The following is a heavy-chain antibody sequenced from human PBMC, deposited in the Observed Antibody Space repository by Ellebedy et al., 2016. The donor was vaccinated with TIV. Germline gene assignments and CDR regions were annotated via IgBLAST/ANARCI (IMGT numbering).Heavy chain of an antibody. CDR1: GYSFTNYW. CDR2: IDPSDSYT. D-gene: IGHD3-10*01. Sequence: PGGSLRLSCNVSGYSFTNYWISWVRQMPGKGLEWLGKIDPSDSYTRYSPSFQGHITMSTDKSISVAYLQWSSLQASDTALYYCVRHLGSGGDFDYWGQGTLLTVSS. CDR3: VRHLGSGGDFDY. V-gene: IGHV5-10-1*01. J-gene: IGHJ4*02.